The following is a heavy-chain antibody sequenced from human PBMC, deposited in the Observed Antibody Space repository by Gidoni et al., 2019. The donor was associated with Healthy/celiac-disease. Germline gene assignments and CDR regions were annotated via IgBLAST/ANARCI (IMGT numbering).Heavy chain of an antibody. CDR1: GGSISSGGYY. Sequence: QVQLQESGSGLVKHSQTLSLTCTVSGGSISSGGYYWSWIRQHPGKGLEWIGYIYYSGSTYYNPSLKSRVTISVDTSKNQFSLKLSSVTAADTAVYYCARGTPPQIGGVVGATPGNYGMDVWGQGTTVTVSS. D-gene: IGHD1-26*01. CDR3: ARGTPPQIGGVVGATPGNYGMDV. J-gene: IGHJ6*02. V-gene: IGHV4-31*03. CDR2: IYYSGST.